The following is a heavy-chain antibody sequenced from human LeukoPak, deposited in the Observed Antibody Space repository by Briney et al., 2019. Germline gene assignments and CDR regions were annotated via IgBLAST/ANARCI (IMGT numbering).Heavy chain of an antibody. CDR3: ASLPKEYYDFWSGYYPYMDV. CDR1: GGSISSSSYY. J-gene: IGHJ6*03. V-gene: IGHV4-39*01. Sequence: PSETLSLTCTVSGGSISSSSYYWGWIRQPPGKALEWIGSIYYSGSTYYNPPLKSRVTISVDTSKNQFSLKLSSVTAADTAVYYCASLPKEYYDFWSGYYPYMDVWGKGTTVTVSS. D-gene: IGHD3-3*01. CDR2: IYYSGST.